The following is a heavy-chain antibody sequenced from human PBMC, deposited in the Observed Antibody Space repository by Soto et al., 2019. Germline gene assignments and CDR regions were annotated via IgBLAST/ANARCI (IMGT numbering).Heavy chain of an antibody. CDR3: TRSLGQLSPFDY. V-gene: IGHV4-61*01. Sequence: QVQLQESGPGLVKPSETLSLTCTVSGGSVNSGTYYWSWIRQPPGKGLEWIGYISYTGSTNYNPSLKSRVTTSIDTSKNQFSLKLSSVPAADTAVYYCTRSLGQLSPFDYWGQGTLVTVSS. CDR2: ISYTGST. CDR1: GGSVNSGTYY. J-gene: IGHJ4*02. D-gene: IGHD1-1*01.